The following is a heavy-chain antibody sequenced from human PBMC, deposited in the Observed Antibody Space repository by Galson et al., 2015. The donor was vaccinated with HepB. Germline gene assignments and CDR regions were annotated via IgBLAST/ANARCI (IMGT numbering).Heavy chain of an antibody. V-gene: IGHV1-69*13. CDR2: IIPIFGTA. J-gene: IGHJ4*02. Sequence: VKVSCKASGGTFSSYAISWVRQAPGQGLEWMGGIIPIFGTANYAQKFQGRVTITADESTSTAYMELSSLRSEDTAVYYCARDFASSYGLDYWGQGTLVTVSS. CDR3: ARDFASSYGLDY. CDR1: GGTFSSYA. D-gene: IGHD5-18*01.